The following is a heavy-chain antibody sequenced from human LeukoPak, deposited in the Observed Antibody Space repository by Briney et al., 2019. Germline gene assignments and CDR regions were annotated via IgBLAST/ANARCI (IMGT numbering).Heavy chain of an antibody. CDR3: ARNFDY. J-gene: IGHJ4*02. CDR1: GGSISSSNW. CDR2: IYHGGGT. V-gene: IGHV4-4*02. Sequence: SETLSLTCAVSGGSISSSNWWSWVRQPPGKGLEWIGEIYHGGGTNYNPSLKSRVTISVDKSRNQFSLNLGSVTAADTAAYYCARNFDYWGQGTLVTVSS.